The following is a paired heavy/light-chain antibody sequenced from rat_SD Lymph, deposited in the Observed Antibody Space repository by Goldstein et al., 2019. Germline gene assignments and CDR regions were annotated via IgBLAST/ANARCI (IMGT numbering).Light chain of an antibody. CDR2: GAS. V-gene: IGKV12S26*01. CDR1: EDIYSG. Sequence: DIQMTQSPASLSASLGETVTIQCQASEDIYSGLAWYQQKPGKSPQLLIYGASSLQDGVPSRFSGSGSGTQYSLKISSMQTEDEGVYFCQQGLKYPRTFGGGTKLELK. J-gene: IGKJ1*01. CDR3: QQGLKYPRT.
Heavy chain of an antibody. D-gene: IGHD5-1*01. J-gene: IGHJ2*01. CDR2: ISSSSSYI. V-gene: IGHV5-34*01. CDR3: ARRTNWEPYFDY. CDR1: GFTFSNYG. Sequence: EVQLVESGGGLVQPGRSLKLSCLASGFTFSNYGMNWIRQAPGKGLEWVASISSSSSYIYYADTVKGRFTISRDNAKNTLYLQMTSLRSEDTALYYCARRTNWEPYFDYWGQGVMVTVSS.